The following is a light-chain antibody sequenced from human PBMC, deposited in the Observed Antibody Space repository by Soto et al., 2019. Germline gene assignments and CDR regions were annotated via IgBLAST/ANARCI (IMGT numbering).Light chain of an antibody. Sequence: KHCPAIRSVSPGERATLSGRASQSVSSTFLAWYQQKPGQAPRLLVYGASSRATGIPDRFSGSGSGTDFTLTISRLEPEDFAVYYCQQYGSSRTFGQGTEVDIK. CDR1: QSVSSTF. CDR3: QQYGSSRT. J-gene: IGKJ1*01. V-gene: IGKV3-20*01. CDR2: GAS.